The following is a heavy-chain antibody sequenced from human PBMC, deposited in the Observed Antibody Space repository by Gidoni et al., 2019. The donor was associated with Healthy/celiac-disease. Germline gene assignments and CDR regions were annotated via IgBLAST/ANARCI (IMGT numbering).Heavy chain of an antibody. V-gene: IGHV4-34*01. CDR2: INHSGST. J-gene: IGHJ4*02. D-gene: IGHD3-16*02. CDR3: ARGPGYDYIWGSYRRPGGPYYFDY. CDR1: GGSFSGYY. Sequence: QVQLQQWGAGLLKPSETLSLTCAVYGGSFSGYYWSWIRQPPGKGLEWIGEINHSGSTNYNPSLKSRVTISVDTSKNQFSLKLSSVTAADTAVYYCARGPGYDYIWGSYRRPGGPYYFDYWGQGTLVTVSS.